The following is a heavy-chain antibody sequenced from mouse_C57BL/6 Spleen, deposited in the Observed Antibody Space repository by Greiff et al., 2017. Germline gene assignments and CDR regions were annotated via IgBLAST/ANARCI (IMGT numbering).Heavy chain of an antibody. CDR2: IDPNSGGT. V-gene: IGHV1-72*01. Sequence: VQLQQSGAELVKPGASVKLSCKASGYTFTSYWMHWVKQRPGRGLGWIGRIDPNSGGTKYNEKFKSKATLTVDKPSSTAYMQLSSLTSEDSAVYYCARGGLGRSWYFDVWGTGTTVTVSS. J-gene: IGHJ1*03. CDR1: GYTFTSYW. D-gene: IGHD4-1*01. CDR3: ARGGLGRSWYFDV.